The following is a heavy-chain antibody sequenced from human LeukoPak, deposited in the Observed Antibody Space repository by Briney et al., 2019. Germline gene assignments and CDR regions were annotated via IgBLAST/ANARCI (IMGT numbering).Heavy chain of an antibody. CDR1: GISLSSHA. CDR3: AKEGAYPIITYDS. Sequence: GGSLRLSCVASGISLSSHAMSWVRQAPGKGLEWVANIKRDGNEKNYVDSVRGRFSISRDNAKNSLYLQMDSLRAEDTAVYYCAKEGAYPIITYDSWGQGALVTVSS. J-gene: IGHJ5*01. V-gene: IGHV3-7*01. D-gene: IGHD3-10*01. CDR2: IKRDGNEK.